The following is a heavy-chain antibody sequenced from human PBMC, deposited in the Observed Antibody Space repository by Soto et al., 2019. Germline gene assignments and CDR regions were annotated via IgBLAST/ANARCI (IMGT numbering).Heavy chain of an antibody. V-gene: IGHV3-23*01. CDR2: ISGGGGST. Sequence: VGSLRLSCAASGFTFSSYAMSWVRQAPGKGLEWVSAISGGGGSTYYADSVKGRFTISRDNSKNTLYLQMNSLRAEDTAVYYCAKDRIVLMVYYGMDVWGQGTTVTVSS. CDR1: GFTFSSYA. CDR3: AKDRIVLMVYYGMDV. D-gene: IGHD2-8*01. J-gene: IGHJ6*02.